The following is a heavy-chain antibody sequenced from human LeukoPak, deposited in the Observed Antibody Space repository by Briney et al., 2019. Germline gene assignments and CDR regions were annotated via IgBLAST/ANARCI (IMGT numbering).Heavy chain of an antibody. CDR2: IYSSSSYI. CDR3: AGDLGYSSGWYFRDDY. J-gene: IGHJ4*02. CDR1: GFTFSSYS. V-gene: IGHV3-21*01. D-gene: IGHD6-19*01. Sequence: GGSLTLSCAASGFTFSSYSMNWVRQAPGKGLEWVSSIYSSSSYIYYADSVKGRFTISSDNAKHSLYLLINSLRAEPTALYYCAGDLGYSSGWYFRDDYWGQGTLVTVSS.